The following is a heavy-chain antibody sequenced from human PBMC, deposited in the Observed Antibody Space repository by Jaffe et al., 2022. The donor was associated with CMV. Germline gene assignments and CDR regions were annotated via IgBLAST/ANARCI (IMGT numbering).Heavy chain of an antibody. Sequence: QVQLQESGPGLVKPSETLSLTCTVSGGSISSYYWSWIRQPPGKGLEWIGYIYYSGSTNYNPSLKSRVTISVDTSKNQFSLKLSSVTAADTAVYYCAREGGATSSDDYYYYGMDVWGQGTTVTVSS. CDR3: AREGGATSSDDYYYYGMDV. CDR1: GGSISSYY. CDR2: IYYSGST. J-gene: IGHJ6*02. V-gene: IGHV4-59*01. D-gene: IGHD1-26*01.